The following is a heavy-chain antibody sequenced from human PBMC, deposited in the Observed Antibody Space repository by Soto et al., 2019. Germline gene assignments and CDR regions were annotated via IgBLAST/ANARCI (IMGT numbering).Heavy chain of an antibody. J-gene: IGHJ5*02. CDR3: ARGENWFDP. CDR1: GYTFTGCY. Sequence: ASVKVSCKASGYTFTGCYMRWVRQAPGQGLEWMGWISAYNANTHYAQKLQGRVTMTTDTFTSTAYMELRSLRSDDTAVYYCARGENWFDPWGQGTLVTVSS. CDR2: ISAYNANT. V-gene: IGHV1-18*04.